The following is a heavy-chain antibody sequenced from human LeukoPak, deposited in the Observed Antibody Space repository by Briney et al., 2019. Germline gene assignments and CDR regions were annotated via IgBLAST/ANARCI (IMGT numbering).Heavy chain of an antibody. CDR3: ARGPASIVVVPAGHYYYYMDV. V-gene: IGHV4-34*01. CDR2: INHSGST. CDR1: GGSFSGYY. D-gene: IGHD2-2*01. J-gene: IGHJ6*03. Sequence: SATLSLTCAVYGGSFSGYYWSWIRQPPGKGLEWIGEINHSGSTNYNPSLKSRVTISVDTSKNQFSLKLSSVTAADTAVYYCARGPASIVVVPAGHYYYYMDVWGKGTTVTVS.